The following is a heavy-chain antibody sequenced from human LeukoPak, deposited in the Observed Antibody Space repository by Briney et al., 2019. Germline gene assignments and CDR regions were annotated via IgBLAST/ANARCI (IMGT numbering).Heavy chain of an antibody. CDR3: TRVGSSGSVDY. J-gene: IGHJ4*02. D-gene: IGHD1-1*01. Sequence: GGSLRLSCAASGFTLSSYSMNWVRQAPGKGLEWVSSISSSSSYIYYADSVKGRFTISRDNAKNSLYLQMNSLRAEDTAVYYCTRVGSSGSVDYWGQGTLVTVSS. CDR1: GFTLSSYS. V-gene: IGHV3-21*01. CDR2: ISSSSSYI.